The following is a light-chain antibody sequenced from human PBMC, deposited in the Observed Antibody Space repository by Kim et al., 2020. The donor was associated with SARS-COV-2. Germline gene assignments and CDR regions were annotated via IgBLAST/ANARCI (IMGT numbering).Light chain of an antibody. CDR1: QDFSNNY. V-gene: IGKV3-20*01. CDR2: GAS. J-gene: IGKJ3*01. CDR3: QQYGRSPFT. Sequence: EIVLTQSPGTLSLSPGERATLSCRASQDFSNNYLAWYQHKPGQAPRLLIYGASSRAAGIPDRFSGSGSGTDFTLTISRLEPEDFAVYCCQQYGRSPFTFGPGTTVDIK.